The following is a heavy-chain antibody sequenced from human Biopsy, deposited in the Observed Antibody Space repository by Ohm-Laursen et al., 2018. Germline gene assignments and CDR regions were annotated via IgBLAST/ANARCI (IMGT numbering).Heavy chain of an antibody. D-gene: IGHD4-17*01. V-gene: IGHV1-2*06. CDR2: INPNSGDT. CDR3: ARDYYPYVDYLKDVPLCDS. CDR1: GYPFSNYY. Sequence: SVKVSCKASGYPFSNYYLFWVRQAPGQGLEWMGRINPNSGDTVFARNFKGRVTMTRDTAISTVYMDLRNLRPDDTAVYFCARDYYPYVDYLKDVPLCDSWGQGTLVTVSS. J-gene: IGHJ4*02.